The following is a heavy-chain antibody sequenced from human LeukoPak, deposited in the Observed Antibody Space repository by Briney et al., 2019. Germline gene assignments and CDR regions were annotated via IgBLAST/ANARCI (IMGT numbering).Heavy chain of an antibody. CDR3: ARSPYSYGYGGWDR. V-gene: IGHV3-53*01. CDR1: GFTVSSNY. CDR2: IYSGGST. Sequence: PGGSLRLSCAASGFTVSSNYMSWVRQAPGKGLEWVSVIYSGGSTYYADSVKGRFTISRDNSKNTLYLQMNSLRAEDTAVYYCARSPYSYGYGGWDRWGQGTLVTVSS. D-gene: IGHD5-18*01. J-gene: IGHJ4*02.